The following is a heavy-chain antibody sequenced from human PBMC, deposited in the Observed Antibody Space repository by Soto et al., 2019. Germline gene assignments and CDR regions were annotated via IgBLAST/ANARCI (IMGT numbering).Heavy chain of an antibody. V-gene: IGHV3-30*18. CDR3: AKDASIAAAGYFDY. Sequence: QVQLVESGGGVVQPGRSLSLSCAASGFTFSSYGMHWVRQAPGKGLEWVAVISYDGSNKYYADSVKGRFTISRDNSKNTLYLQMNSLRAEDTAVYYCAKDASIAAAGYFDYWGQGTLVTVSS. J-gene: IGHJ4*02. D-gene: IGHD6-13*01. CDR1: GFTFSSYG. CDR2: ISYDGSNK.